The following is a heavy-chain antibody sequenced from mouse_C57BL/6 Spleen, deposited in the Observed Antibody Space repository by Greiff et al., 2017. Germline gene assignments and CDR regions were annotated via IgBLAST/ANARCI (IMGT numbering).Heavy chain of an antibody. D-gene: IGHD1-1*01. J-gene: IGHJ4*01. CDR2: INPNNGGT. Sequence: EVQLQQSGPELVKPGASVKISCKASGYTFTDYYMNWVKQSHGKSLEWIGDINPNNGGTSYNQKFKGKATLTVDKSSSTAYLELRSLTSEDSAVYYCERRYYGSSPFYAMDYWGQGTSVTVSS. CDR3: ERRYYGSSPFYAMDY. V-gene: IGHV1-26*01. CDR1: GYTFTDYY.